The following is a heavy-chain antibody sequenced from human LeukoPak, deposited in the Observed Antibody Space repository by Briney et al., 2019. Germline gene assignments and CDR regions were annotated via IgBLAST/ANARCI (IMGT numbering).Heavy chain of an antibody. CDR2: IRQDESEK. Sequence: GGSLRLSCAASGFTFTAYWMSWVRQAPGKGLEWVANIRQDESEKYYVDSVKGRFTISRDNTKKSLYLQMNSLRAEDTAVYYCARSLGCSSSSCYMDYWGQGTLVTVSS. J-gene: IGHJ4*02. CDR3: ARSLGCSSSSCYMDY. V-gene: IGHV3-7*01. D-gene: IGHD2-2*02. CDR1: GFTFTAYW.